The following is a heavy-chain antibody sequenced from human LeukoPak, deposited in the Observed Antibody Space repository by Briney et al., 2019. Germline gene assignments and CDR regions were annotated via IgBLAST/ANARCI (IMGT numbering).Heavy chain of an antibody. V-gene: IGHV4-59*01. Sequence: PPETLSLTCTVSGGSISSYYWSWIRQPPGKGLEWIGYIYYSGSTNYNPSLKSRVTISVDTSKSQFSLKLSSVTAADTAVYYCARVPDYGGNRPFYYYYYYMDVWGKGTTVTVSS. D-gene: IGHD4-23*01. CDR1: GGSISSYY. J-gene: IGHJ6*03. CDR2: IYYSGST. CDR3: ARVPDYGGNRPFYYYYYYMDV.